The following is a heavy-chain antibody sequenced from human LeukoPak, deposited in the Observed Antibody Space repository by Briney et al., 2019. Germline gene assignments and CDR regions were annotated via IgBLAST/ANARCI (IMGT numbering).Heavy chain of an antibody. CDR1: GDSVSSNKAA. V-gene: IGHV6-1*01. J-gene: IGHJ4*02. CDR2: TYYDSQWYR. Sequence: SQTLSHTCTISGDSVSSNKAAWNWIRQSPSRGLEWLGRTYYDSQWYRDYAVSVKSRMTVNPDTSKNRFSLHLNSVTPEDTAVYYCARNYYGSGSYYTLDSWGPGTLVTVSS. D-gene: IGHD3-10*01. CDR3: ARNYYGSGSYYTLDS.